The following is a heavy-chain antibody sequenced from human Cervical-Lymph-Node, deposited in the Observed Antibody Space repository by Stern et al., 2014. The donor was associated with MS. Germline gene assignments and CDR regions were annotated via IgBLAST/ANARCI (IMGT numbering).Heavy chain of an antibody. V-gene: IGHV3-74*02. CDR3: AGSYGDHYIDY. CDR2: LNSDESNT. J-gene: IGHJ4*02. Sequence: VQLEQSGGGLVQPGGSLSLSCAASGFPFSSYWMHWVRHAQGTGQVWVSHLNSDESNTSYGDSVTGRFTISTVTPNNNLYLPINSLRAEDTAVYYCAGSYGDHYIDYWGQGTLVTVSS. CDR1: GFPFSSYW. D-gene: IGHD4-17*01.